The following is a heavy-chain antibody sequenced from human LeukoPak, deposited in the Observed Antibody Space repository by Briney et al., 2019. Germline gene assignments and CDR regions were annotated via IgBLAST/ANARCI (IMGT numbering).Heavy chain of an antibody. J-gene: IGHJ4*02. V-gene: IGHV3-7*01. CDR3: ATGGRRYYAD. Sequence: GGSLRLSCVVSGFMFSSNTMTWVRQAPGKGLEWVANIKEDGSEKHYVDSVKGRSTISRDNAKNSLYLQMNSLRAEDTAVYYCATGGRRYYADWGQGTLVTVSS. CDR2: IKEDGSEK. D-gene: IGHD2/OR15-2a*01. CDR1: GFMFSSNT.